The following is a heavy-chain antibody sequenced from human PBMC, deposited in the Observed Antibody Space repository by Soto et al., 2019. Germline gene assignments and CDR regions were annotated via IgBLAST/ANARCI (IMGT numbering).Heavy chain of an antibody. D-gene: IGHD6-13*01. J-gene: IGHJ4*02. CDR1: GYTFTGYY. CDR2: INPNSGGT. Sequence: ASVKVSCKASGYTFTGYYMHWVRQAPGQGLEWMGWINPNSGGTNYAQKFQGRVTMTRDTSISTAYMELSRLRSDDTAVYYCARDRVARGAADEYDYWGQGTLVTVSS. V-gene: IGHV1-2*02. CDR3: ARDRVARGAADEYDY.